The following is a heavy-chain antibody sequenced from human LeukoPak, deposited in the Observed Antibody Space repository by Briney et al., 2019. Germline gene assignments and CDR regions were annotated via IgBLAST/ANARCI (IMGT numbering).Heavy chain of an antibody. V-gene: IGHV4-4*09. D-gene: IGHD3-3*01. CDR3: ARLIVHHYDFWSGSYYMDV. Sequence: PSETLSLTCTVSGGSISSYYWSWIRQPPGKGLEWIGYIYTSGSTNYNPSLKSRVTISVDTSKNQFSLKLSSVTAADTAVYYCARLIVHHYDFWSGSYYMDVWGKGTTVTVSS. CDR1: GGSISSYY. J-gene: IGHJ6*03. CDR2: IYTSGST.